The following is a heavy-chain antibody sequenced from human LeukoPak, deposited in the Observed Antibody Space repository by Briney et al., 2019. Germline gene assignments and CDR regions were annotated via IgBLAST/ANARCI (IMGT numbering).Heavy chain of an antibody. J-gene: IGHJ6*03. D-gene: IGHD5-18*01. CDR1: GGSMKSGCYY. CDR2: FYTSGHT. CDR3: ARGLHGYSYGYVPWELYSYMDV. Sequence: SETLSLTCTVYGGSMKSGCYYWTWIRPPAGKGLDGIGHFYTSGHTNYNPSLKSRVTISVDTSKNQFSLKMNSVTAADTAVYYCARGLHGYSYGYVPWELYSYMDVWGKGTTVSISS. V-gene: IGHV4-61*09.